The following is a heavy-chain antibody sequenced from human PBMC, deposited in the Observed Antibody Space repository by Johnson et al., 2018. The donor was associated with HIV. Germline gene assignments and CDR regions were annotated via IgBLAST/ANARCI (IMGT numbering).Heavy chain of an antibody. CDR2: ISWNSGSI. J-gene: IGHJ3*02. Sequence: LVESGGGVVQPGRSLRLSCAASGFTFSSYAMHWVRQAPGKGLEWVSGISWNSGSIGYADSVKGRFTISRDNARKSLYLQMNSLRAEDTAVYYCARDGSSSSWNAFDIWGQGTMVTVSS. CDR1: GFTFSSYA. D-gene: IGHD6-6*01. CDR3: ARDGSSSSWNAFDI. V-gene: IGHV3-9*01.